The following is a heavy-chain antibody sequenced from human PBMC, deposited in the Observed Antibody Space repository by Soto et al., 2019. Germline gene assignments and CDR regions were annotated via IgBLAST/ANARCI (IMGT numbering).Heavy chain of an antibody. CDR2: IFYSGSP. Sequence: QVQLQESGPGLVKPSQTLSLTCTVSGGSISSGVYYWSWIRQHPGKGREWIGYIFYSGSPYYNPSLKSRVTISVDTSKNQFSLKLSSVTAADTAVYYCAIYDSSGSRGFQHWGQGTLITVSS. V-gene: IGHV4-31*03. CDR3: AIYDSSGSRGFQH. D-gene: IGHD3-22*01. CDR1: GGSISSGVYY. J-gene: IGHJ1*01.